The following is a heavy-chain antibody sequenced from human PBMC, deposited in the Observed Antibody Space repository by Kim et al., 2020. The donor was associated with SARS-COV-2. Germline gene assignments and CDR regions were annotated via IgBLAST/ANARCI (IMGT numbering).Heavy chain of an antibody. J-gene: IGHJ4*02. CDR3: ARCPGLTRKYCSGGKLDY. CDR2: INHSGST. CDR1: GGSFSGYY. V-gene: IGHV4-34*01. D-gene: IGHD2-15*01. Sequence: SETLSLTCAVYGGSFSGYYWSWIRQPPGKGLEWIGEINHSGSTNYNPSLKSRVTISVDTSKNQFSLKLSSVTAADTAVYYCARCPGLTRKYCSGGKLDYWGQGTLVTVSS.